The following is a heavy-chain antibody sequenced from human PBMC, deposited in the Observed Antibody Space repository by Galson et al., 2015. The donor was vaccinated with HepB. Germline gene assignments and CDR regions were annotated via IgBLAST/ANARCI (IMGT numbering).Heavy chain of an antibody. V-gene: IGHV3-23*01. Sequence: SLRLSCAASGFTFSGYAMTWVRLAPGKGTEXGSNIYGCGHGGTSAYYVEGRFNTSRDNTKGTLYLQMSSLRAEGTAVYFCAKFQGAEHYNYYIDVWGSGTTVSVSS. CDR3: AKFQGAEHYNYYIDV. CDR2: IYGCGHGG. CDR1: GFTFSGYA. J-gene: IGHJ6*03. D-gene: IGHD1/OR15-1a*01.